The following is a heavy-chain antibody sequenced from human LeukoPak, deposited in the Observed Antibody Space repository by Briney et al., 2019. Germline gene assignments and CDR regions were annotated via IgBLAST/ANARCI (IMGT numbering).Heavy chain of an antibody. D-gene: IGHD2-8*01. J-gene: IGHJ6*02. CDR1: GYTFTSYG. CDR3: ARDCMTNCNYFYSFGMDV. CDR2: ISAYNGNT. V-gene: IGHV1-18*01. Sequence: ASVKVSCKASGYTFTSYGISWVRQAPGQGLEWMGWISAYNGNTNYAQKLQGRVTMTTDTSTSTAYMELRSLRSEDTAVYYCARDCMTNCNYFYSFGMDVWGQGTTVTVSS.